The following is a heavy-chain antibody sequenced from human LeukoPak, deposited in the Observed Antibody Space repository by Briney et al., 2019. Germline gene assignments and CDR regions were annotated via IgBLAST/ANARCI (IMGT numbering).Heavy chain of an antibody. CDR2: INPSGGST. D-gene: IGHD3-10*01. J-gene: IGHJ4*02. Sequence: ASVKVSCKASGYTFTSYYMHWVRQAPGQGLEWMGIINPSGGSTSYAQKFQGRVTMTRDTPTSTVYMELSSLRSEDTAVYYCARAMGHGSGSYYDYFDYWGQGTLVTVSS. V-gene: IGHV1-46*01. CDR3: ARAMGHGSGSYYDYFDY. CDR1: GYTFTSYY.